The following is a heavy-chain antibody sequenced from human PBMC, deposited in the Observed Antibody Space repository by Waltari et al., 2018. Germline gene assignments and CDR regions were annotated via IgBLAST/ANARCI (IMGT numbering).Heavy chain of an antibody. CDR1: GGSFSGYY. V-gene: IGHV4-34*01. Sequence: QAQLQQWGAGLLKPSETLSLTCAVYGGSFSGYYWSWIRQPPGKGLEWIGEINHSGSTNYNPSLKSRVTISVDTSKNQFSLKLSSVTAADTAVYYCARQYGSSPYYYYYMDVWGKGTTVTVSS. D-gene: IGHD6-6*01. CDR3: ARQYGSSPYYYYYMDV. CDR2: INHSGST. J-gene: IGHJ6*03.